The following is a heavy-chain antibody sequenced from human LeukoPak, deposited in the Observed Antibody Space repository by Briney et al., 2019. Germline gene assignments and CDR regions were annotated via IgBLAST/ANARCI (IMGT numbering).Heavy chain of an antibody. CDR2: MNGNSGNT. V-gene: IGHV1-8*01. D-gene: IGHD1-7*01. Sequence: ASVTVSCTASGYTFTIYDINCVRQATGQGLEWMGWMNGNSGNTGYAQKFQGRVTMTRNTSLSTAYMELSSLTSEDTAVYYCARRMNYDSRVFQHWGQGTLVTVSS. CDR1: GYTFTIYD. CDR3: ARRMNYDSRVFQH. J-gene: IGHJ1*01.